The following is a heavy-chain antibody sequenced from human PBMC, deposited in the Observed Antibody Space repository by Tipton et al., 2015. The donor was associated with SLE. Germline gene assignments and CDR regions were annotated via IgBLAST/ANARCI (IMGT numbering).Heavy chain of an antibody. J-gene: IGHJ4*02. D-gene: IGHD3-22*01. CDR3: ARDQWDSSGDGYFDS. V-gene: IGHV4-34*01. CDR1: GGSFSGYY. CDR2: INHSGST. Sequence: TLSLTCAVYGGSFSGYYWSWIRQPPGKGLEWIGEINHSGSTNYNPSLKSRVTISIDTSKNQFSLILSSVTAADTAVYYCARDQWDSSGDGYFDSWGQGTLVTVSS.